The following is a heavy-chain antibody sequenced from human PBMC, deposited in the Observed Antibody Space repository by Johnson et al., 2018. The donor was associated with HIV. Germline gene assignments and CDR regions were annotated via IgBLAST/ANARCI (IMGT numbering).Heavy chain of an antibody. CDR3: AKDSIVGATYDAFDI. D-gene: IGHD1-26*01. CDR1: GFTVTSNY. Sequence: VQLVESGGGLVQPGESLRLSCAAAGFTVTSNYMSWVRQAPGKGLEWVSVIYSGGSTYYADSVKGRFTISRDNSKNTLYLQMNSLRAEDTAVYYCAKDSIVGATYDAFDIWGQGTMVTVSS. CDR2: IYSGGST. V-gene: IGHV3-66*01. J-gene: IGHJ3*02.